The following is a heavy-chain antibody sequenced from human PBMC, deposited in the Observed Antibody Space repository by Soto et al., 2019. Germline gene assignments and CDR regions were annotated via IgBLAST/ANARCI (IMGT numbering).Heavy chain of an antibody. J-gene: IGHJ6*02. CDR1: GFTVSSNY. D-gene: IGHD1-1*01. CDR3: ARDLLGNELTYYYYGMDV. Sequence: GGSLRLSCAASGFTVSSNYMSWVRQAPGKGLEWVSVIYSGGSTYYADSVKGRFTISRDNSKNTLYLQMNSLRAEDTAVYYCARDLLGNELTYYYYGMDVWGQGTTVTVSS. V-gene: IGHV3-53*01. CDR2: IYSGGST.